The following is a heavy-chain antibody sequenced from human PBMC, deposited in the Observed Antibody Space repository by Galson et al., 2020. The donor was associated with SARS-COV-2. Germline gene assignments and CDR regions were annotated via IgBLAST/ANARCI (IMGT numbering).Heavy chain of an antibody. CDR2: IIPMFAIA. D-gene: IGHD2-15*01. CDR3: ARDGYCSGGSCPASHYFYHGMDV. J-gene: IGHJ6*02. V-gene: IGHV1-69*04. CDR1: GGTFSSFA. Sequence: SVKVSCKASGGTFSSFAFSWVRQAPGQGLEWMGRIIPMFAIAQFALKFQGRVTINADKSTSTVYMEMSSLRSEDTAVYYCARDGYCSGGSCPASHYFYHGMDVWGQGTTVSVS.